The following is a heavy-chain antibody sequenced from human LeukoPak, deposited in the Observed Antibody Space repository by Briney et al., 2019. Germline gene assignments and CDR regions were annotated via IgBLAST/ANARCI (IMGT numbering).Heavy chain of an antibody. CDR1: GGFISSGGYY. D-gene: IGHD3-3*01. CDR3: TSANAFWSGSHIAY. Sequence: SETLSLTCTVYGGFISSGGYYWSWIRQHPGKGLEWIGYIYYSGSTYYNPSLKSRVTISVDTSKNQFSLTLSSVTAAATAVYYCTSANAFWSGSHIAYWDQGTLVTVSS. V-gene: IGHV4-31*03. CDR2: IYYSGST. J-gene: IGHJ4*02.